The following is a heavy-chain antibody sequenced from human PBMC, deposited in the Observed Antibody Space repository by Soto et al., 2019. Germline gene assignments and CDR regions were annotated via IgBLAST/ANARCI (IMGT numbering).Heavy chain of an antibody. J-gene: IGHJ1*01. Sequence: QLQLQESGPGLVKPSETLSLTCSVSGVSISSSRYYWGWIRQPPGRGLEWIGSIFHTGTTYDSPSFTSRVTLSVDTSKNQFSLRLRSVTAADTAVYYCARLGYSSSSEMGAECFQNWGQGTLVTVSS. CDR1: GVSISSSRYY. CDR3: ARLGYSSSSEMGAECFQN. CDR2: IFHTGTT. D-gene: IGHD6-6*01. V-gene: IGHV4-39*01.